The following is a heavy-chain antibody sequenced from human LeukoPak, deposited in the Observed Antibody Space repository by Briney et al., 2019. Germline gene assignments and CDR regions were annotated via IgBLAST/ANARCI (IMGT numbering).Heavy chain of an antibody. D-gene: IGHD7-27*01. J-gene: IGHJ4*02. V-gene: IGHV4-39*01. CDR2: IYYSGST. Sequence: SETLSLTCTVSGGSISSSSYYWGWIRQPPGKGLEWIGSIYYSGSTYYNPSLKSRVTISVDTSKNQFSLKLSSVTAADTAVYCCARRNGDGFDYWGQGTLVTVSS. CDR3: ARRNGDGFDY. CDR1: GGSISSSSYY.